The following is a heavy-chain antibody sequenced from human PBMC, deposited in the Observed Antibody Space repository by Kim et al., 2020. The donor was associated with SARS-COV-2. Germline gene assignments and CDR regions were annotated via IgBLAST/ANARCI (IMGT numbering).Heavy chain of an antibody. Sequence: GGSLRLSCAASEFTFSIYLIFFFFLFLFFLLVWVSRISSSGNSTNYADSVKGRFTTARDNFKNTLYLQMNSLRAEDTAVYYCARASSTSCPCYYMDVWGKGTTVTVSS. CDR1: EFTFSIYL. D-gene: IGHD2-2*01. CDR2: ISSSGNST. V-gene: IGHV3-74*01. CDR3: ARASSTSCPCYYMDV. J-gene: IGHJ6*03.